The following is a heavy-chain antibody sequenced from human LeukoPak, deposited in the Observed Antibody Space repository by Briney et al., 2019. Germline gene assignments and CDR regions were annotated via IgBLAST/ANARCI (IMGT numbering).Heavy chain of an antibody. J-gene: IGHJ3*02. CDR2: SYHSGST. CDR3: ASSSGWYSGAFDI. D-gene: IGHD6-19*01. V-gene: IGHV4-30-2*01. CDR1: GGSISSGGYS. Sequence: PSETLSLTCAVSGGSISSGGYSWSWIRQPPGKGLEWIGYSYHSGSTYYNPSLKSRVTISVDRSKNQFSLKLSSVTAADTAVYYCASSSGWYSGAFDIWGQGTMVTVSS.